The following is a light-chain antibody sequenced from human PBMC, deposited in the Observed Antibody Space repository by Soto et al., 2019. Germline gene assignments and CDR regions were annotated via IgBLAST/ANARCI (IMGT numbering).Light chain of an antibody. CDR3: QSYDSSLSGSKV. V-gene: IGLV1-40*01. CDR2: GNS. J-gene: IGLJ1*01. Sequence: QSALTQPPSVSGAPGQRVTISCTGRSSNIGAGYDVNWYQQLTGTAPKLLIYGNSNRPSGVPDRFSGSKSGTSASLAINGLQTEDEADYYCQSYDSSLSGSKVFGTGTKLTVL. CDR1: SSNIGAGYD.